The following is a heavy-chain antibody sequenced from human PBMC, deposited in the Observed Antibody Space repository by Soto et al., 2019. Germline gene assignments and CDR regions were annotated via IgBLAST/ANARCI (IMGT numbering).Heavy chain of an antibody. CDR1: GFSLTTSGVG. J-gene: IGHJ4*02. V-gene: IGHV2-5*02. Sequence: QITLNESGPTQVNPRQTLTLTCTFSGFSLTTSGVGVGWIGQSPGKAPEWLALIYWDDDKRYSPSLKSRLTTTKDTSKNQVVLTMADLDPADTATYYCAHRVLRTVFGLVTTTAIYFDFWGQGTPVAVSS. CDR2: IYWDDDK. D-gene: IGHD3-3*01. CDR3: AHRVLRTVFGLVTTTAIYFDF.